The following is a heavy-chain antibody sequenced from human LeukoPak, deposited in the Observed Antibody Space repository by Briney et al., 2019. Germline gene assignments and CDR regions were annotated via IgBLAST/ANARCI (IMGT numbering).Heavy chain of an antibody. CDR2: INHRGST. CDR1: GGSFSGYY. J-gene: IGHJ5*02. Sequence: SETLSLTCAVYGGSFSGYYWSWIRQPPGKGLEWIGEINHRGSTNYNPSLKSRVTISVDTSKNQFSLKLSSVTAADTAVYYCARHDYGDYVGFDPWGQGTLVTVSS. V-gene: IGHV4-34*01. CDR3: ARHDYGDYVGFDP. D-gene: IGHD4-17*01.